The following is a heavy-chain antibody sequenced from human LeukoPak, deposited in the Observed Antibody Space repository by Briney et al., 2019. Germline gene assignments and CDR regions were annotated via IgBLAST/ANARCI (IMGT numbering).Heavy chain of an antibody. D-gene: IGHD4-23*01. CDR1: GGSISSGGYS. CDR2: ISHSGST. CDR3: ARSDYGGNWGYFDY. V-gene: IGHV4-30-2*01. Sequence: SETLSLTCAVSGGSISSGGYSWSWIRQPPGKGLEWIGYISHSGSTYYNPSLKSRVTISVDRSKNQFSLKLSSVTATDTAVYYCARSDYGGNWGYFDYWGQGALVTVSS. J-gene: IGHJ4*02.